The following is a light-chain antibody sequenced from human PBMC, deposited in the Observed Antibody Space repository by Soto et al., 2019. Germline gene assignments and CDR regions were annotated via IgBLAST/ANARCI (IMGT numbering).Light chain of an antibody. CDR2: DVS. Sequence: EIVLTQFPSTLSLSLGDRVTLSFRASQSVSRYLTWYQQKPGQAPTLLIYDVSTRATGIPARFSGSGSGTDVTLTTSSLEPEDVAIYSCQQRSDWPITFGQGTRLEIK. V-gene: IGKV3-11*01. CDR3: QQRSDWPIT. CDR1: QSVSRY. J-gene: IGKJ5*01.